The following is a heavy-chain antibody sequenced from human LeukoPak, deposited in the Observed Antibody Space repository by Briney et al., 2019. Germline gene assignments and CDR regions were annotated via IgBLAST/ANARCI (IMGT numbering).Heavy chain of an antibody. CDR1: GLTFSNYW. J-gene: IGHJ4*02. CDR2: IKEDGSET. V-gene: IGHV3-7*01. Sequence: GSLILSCTASGLTFSNYWMSWVRQAPGKGLEGVANIKEDGSETYYVDSVKGRFTISRDNAKNSLYLQMNSLRVEDTAVYYCAREIHSSGWYVDYWGQGTLVTVSS. CDR3: AREIHSSGWYVDY. D-gene: IGHD6-19*01.